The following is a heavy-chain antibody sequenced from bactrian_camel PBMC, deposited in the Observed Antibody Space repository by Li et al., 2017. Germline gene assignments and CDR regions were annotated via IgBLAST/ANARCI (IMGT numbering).Heavy chain of an antibody. J-gene: IGHJ4*01. CDR2: INSGGGTT. V-gene: IGHV3S25*01. Sequence: QLVESGGGLVQPGGSVRLSCAASGFTFSSYWMYWVRQAPGKGLEWVSAINSGGGTTYYADLVKVRFTMSRDNARNTVYLQMSSLKPEDTAVYYCAADSLNRGGSPIRQGTQVTVS. CDR1: GFTFSSYW. D-gene: IGHD2*01.